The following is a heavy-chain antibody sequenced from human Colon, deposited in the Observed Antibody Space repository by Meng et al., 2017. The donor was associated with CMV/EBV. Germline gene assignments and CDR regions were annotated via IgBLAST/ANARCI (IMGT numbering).Heavy chain of an antibody. J-gene: IGHJ5*02. CDR1: GYTLHGYY. D-gene: IGHD3-3*01. CDR3: ARGGTVFGTGGWFDP. V-gene: IGHV1-2*02. CDR2: INPDSGGT. Sequence: SGYTLHGYYRYWVGQAHGQGLEWMGWINPDSGGTKYTQNFQGRVTMTRDTSINTACMDLIRLTSDDTAVYYCARGGTVFGTGGWFDPWGQGTLVTVSS.